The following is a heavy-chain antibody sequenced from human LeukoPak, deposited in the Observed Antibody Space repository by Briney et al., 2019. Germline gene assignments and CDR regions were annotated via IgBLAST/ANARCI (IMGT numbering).Heavy chain of an antibody. V-gene: IGHV3-23*01. CDR3: AKDLLTMVRGGIDY. Sequence: GGSLRLSCAASGFTFSSYGMHWVRQAPGKGLEWVSAISGSGGSTYYADSVKGRFTISRDNSKNTLYLQMNSLRAEDTAVYYCAKDLLTMVRGGIDYWGQGTLVTVSS. D-gene: IGHD3-10*01. CDR2: ISGSGGST. CDR1: GFTFSSYG. J-gene: IGHJ4*02.